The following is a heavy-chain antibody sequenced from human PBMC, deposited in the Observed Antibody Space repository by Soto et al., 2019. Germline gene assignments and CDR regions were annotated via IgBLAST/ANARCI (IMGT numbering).Heavy chain of an antibody. CDR3: ARQTTYSSSWFDY. CDR2: IYTSGST. Sequence: SETLSLTCTVSGGSISNYYWTWIRQPAGKGLEWIGRIYTSGSTNYNPSLRSRVTLSVDTSKNQFSLKLSSVTAADTALYYCARQTTYSSSWFDYWGHGTLVTSPQ. D-gene: IGHD2-2*01. J-gene: IGHJ5*01. V-gene: IGHV4-4*07. CDR1: GGSISNYY.